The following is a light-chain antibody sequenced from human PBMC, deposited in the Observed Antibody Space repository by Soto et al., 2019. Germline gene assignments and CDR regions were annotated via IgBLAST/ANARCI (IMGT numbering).Light chain of an antibody. CDR2: KVS. J-gene: IGKJ5*01. Sequence: DIVMTQSQLSLTVTPGEPASISCRSNQSLVHSDGIAYFGWFQQRPGRSPRRLIYKVSNRDSGVPARFSGSGSGTDFALKISRVEAEDVGVYYCMQGTHWPITFGQGTRLEIK. CDR3: MQGTHWPIT. V-gene: IGKV2-30*02. CDR1: QSLVHSDGIAY.